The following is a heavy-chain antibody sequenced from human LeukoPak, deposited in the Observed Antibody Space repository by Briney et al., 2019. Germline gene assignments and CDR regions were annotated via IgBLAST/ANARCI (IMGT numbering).Heavy chain of an antibody. V-gene: IGHV3-23*01. CDR1: GFTFSSYG. D-gene: IGHD5-18*01. J-gene: IGHJ6*03. Sequence: QSGGSLRLSCAASGFTFSSYGMSWVRQAPGKGLEWVSAISGSGGSTYYADSVKGRFTISRDNSKNTLYLQMNSLRAEDTAVYYCAKEDGSRRIQLWSSPYYYYYMDVWGKGTTVTISS. CDR2: ISGSGGST. CDR3: AKEDGSRRIQLWSSPYYYYYMDV.